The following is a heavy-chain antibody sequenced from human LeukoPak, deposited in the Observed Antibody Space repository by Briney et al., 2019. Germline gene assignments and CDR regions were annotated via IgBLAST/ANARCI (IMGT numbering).Heavy chain of an antibody. CDR2: ISAYNANT. CDR1: GYTFTSYG. V-gene: IGHV1-18*01. Sequence: ASVKVSCKASGYTFTSYGISWVGQAPGQGVEGMGWISAYNANTNYAQNLQARVTITTDTSTSTAYMELRSLRSDDTAVYYCARGPGLAVTNVDYWGQGTLVTVSS. CDR3: ARGPGLAVTNVDY. J-gene: IGHJ4*02. D-gene: IGHD4-11*01.